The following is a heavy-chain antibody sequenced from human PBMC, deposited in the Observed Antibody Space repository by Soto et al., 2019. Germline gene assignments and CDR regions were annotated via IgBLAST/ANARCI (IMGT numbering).Heavy chain of an antibody. D-gene: IGHD3-10*01. CDR3: ARGSKDSYPGSLIFDC. CDR2: ITDTGGDA. Sequence: EVQLLESGGDLIQPGGSLRLSCVASGILFGSRAMSWVPQAQGEGLEWVSTITDTGGDAKYADSVRGRLTISRDNSKKTLYLQMSSLRADDSAVYFCARGSKDSYPGSLIFDCWGRGPLVTVSS. J-gene: IGHJ4*02. V-gene: IGHV3-23*01. CDR1: GILFGSRA.